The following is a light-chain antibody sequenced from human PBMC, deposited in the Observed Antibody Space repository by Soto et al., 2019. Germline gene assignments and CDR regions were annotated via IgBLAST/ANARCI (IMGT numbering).Light chain of an antibody. Sequence: DIQMTQSPSTLSASIGDRVTITCRASQSISSWLAWYQQKPGKAPKLLIYKASALETGVPSRFSGSGSGTEFTLTSSSLQPDEFAIYYCQQYSNYPYAFGRGTKLEIK. J-gene: IGKJ2*01. CDR2: KAS. V-gene: IGKV1-5*03. CDR3: QQYSNYPYA. CDR1: QSISSW.